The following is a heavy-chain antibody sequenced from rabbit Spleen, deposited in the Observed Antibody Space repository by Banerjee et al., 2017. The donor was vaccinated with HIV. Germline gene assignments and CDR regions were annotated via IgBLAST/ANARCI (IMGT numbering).Heavy chain of an antibody. CDR1: GVSFSANSY. D-gene: IGHD1-1*01. CDR3: ARDTSSSFSSYGMDL. V-gene: IGHV1S40*01. CDR2: IDTGSSGFT. Sequence: QSLEESGGDLVKPGASLTLTCTASGVSFSANSYICWVRQAPGKGLEWIACIDTGSSGFTYFASWAKGRFTISKTSSTTVTLQMTSLTAADTATYFCARDTSSSFSSYGMDLGGPGTLVTVS. J-gene: IGHJ6*01.